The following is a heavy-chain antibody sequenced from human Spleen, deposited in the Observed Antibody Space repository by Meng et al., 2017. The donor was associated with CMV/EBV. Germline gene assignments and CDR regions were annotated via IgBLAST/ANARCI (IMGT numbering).Heavy chain of an antibody. CDR1: GFTFSSYS. CDR3: ARRFVYFDY. J-gene: IGHJ4*02. CDR2: ISSSSSYI. Sequence: GESLKISCAASGFTFSSYSMNWVRQAPGKGLEWVSSISSSSSYIYYADSVKGRFTISRDNAKNSLYLQMNSLRAEDTAVYYCARRFVYFDYWGQGTPVTVSS. V-gene: IGHV3-21*01.